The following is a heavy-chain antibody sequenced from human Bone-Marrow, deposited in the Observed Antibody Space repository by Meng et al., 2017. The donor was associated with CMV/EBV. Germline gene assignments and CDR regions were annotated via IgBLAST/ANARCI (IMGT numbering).Heavy chain of an antibody. J-gene: IGHJ5*02. D-gene: IGHD2-2*02. CDR2: INHSGST. CDR3: ARQIPFRHQLLYRSGWFDP. Sequence: SETLSLTCAVYGGSVSGYYWSWIRQPPGKGLEWIGEINHSGSTNYNPSLKSRVTISVDTSKNQFSLKLSSVTAADTAVYYCARQIPFRHQLLYRSGWFDPWGQGTLVTVSS. V-gene: IGHV4-34*01. CDR1: GGSVSGYY.